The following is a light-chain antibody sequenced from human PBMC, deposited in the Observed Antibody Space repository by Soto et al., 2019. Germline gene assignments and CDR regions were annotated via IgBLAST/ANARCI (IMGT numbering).Light chain of an antibody. J-gene: IGKJ1*01. CDR3: QQYGSSPGT. V-gene: IGKV3-20*01. CDR2: GAS. Sequence: IVLTRSPGTLSLSPGERATLSCRASQSVSSSYLAWYQQKPGQAPRLLIYGASIRATGIPDRFSGSGSGTDFTLTISRLEPEDFAVYYCQQYGSSPGTFGQGTKVEIK. CDR1: QSVSSSY.